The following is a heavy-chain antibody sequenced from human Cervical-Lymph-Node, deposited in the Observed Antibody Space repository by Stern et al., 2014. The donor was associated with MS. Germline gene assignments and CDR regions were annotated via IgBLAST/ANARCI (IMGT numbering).Heavy chain of an antibody. CDR3: ARDGSEPWYFDL. V-gene: IGHV4-59*01. J-gene: IGHJ2*01. CDR1: GGSISSYY. CDR2: IHYSGST. Sequence: QVQLQESGPGLVKPSETLSLTCTVSGGSISSYYWSWIRQPPGKGLEWIAHIHYSGSTNYNPYLKRRVTISADKIKNQFSLKLSSVTAADTAVYYCARDGSEPWYFDLWGRGTLVTVSS. D-gene: IGHD1-1*01.